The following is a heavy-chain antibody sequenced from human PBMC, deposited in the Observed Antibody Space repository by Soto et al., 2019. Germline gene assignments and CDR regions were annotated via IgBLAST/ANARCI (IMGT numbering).Heavy chain of an antibody. CDR2: IYYSGST. J-gene: IGHJ4*02. Sequence: PSETLSLTCTVSGGSISSGGYYWSWIRQHPGKGLEWIGYIYYSGSTYYNPSLKSRVTISVDTSKNQFSLKLSSVTAADTAVYYCARDGAYCSSTSCYVGGYFDYWGQGTLVTVSS. D-gene: IGHD2-2*01. CDR1: GGSISSGGYY. V-gene: IGHV4-31*03. CDR3: ARDGAYCSSTSCYVGGYFDY.